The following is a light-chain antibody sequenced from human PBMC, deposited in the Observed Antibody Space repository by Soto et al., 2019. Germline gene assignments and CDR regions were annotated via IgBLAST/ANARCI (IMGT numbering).Light chain of an antibody. CDR3: QQYNNWPRT. V-gene: IGKV3-15*01. CDR2: GAS. J-gene: IGKJ1*01. Sequence: EVMMTQSPATLSVSPGERATLSCRASQSVSSNLAWYHQKPGQAPRLLIYGASTRATGIPARFSGSGSGTEFTLTISSLQSEDFAVYYCQQYNNWPRTFGQGTKV. CDR1: QSVSSN.